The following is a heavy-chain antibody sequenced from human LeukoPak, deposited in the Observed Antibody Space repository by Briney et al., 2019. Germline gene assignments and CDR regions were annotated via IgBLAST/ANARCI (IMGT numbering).Heavy chain of an antibody. D-gene: IGHD3-22*01. CDR3: AKGMYASSGYSELDY. J-gene: IGHJ4*02. CDR2: ISGSGGSI. V-gene: IGHV3-23*01. CDR1: GFTFSSYA. Sequence: QPGGSLRLSCAASGFTFSSYAMSWVRQAPGKGLEWVSAISGSGGSIYYADSVKGRFTISRDNSKNTLYLQMNSLRAEDTAVYYCAKGMYASSGYSELDYWGQGTLVTVSS.